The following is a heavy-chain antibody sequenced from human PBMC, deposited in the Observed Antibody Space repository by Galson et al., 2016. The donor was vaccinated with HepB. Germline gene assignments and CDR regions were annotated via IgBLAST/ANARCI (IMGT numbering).Heavy chain of an antibody. CDR3: ARQSRDLWGPGDY. CDR1: GYSFTSYW. J-gene: IGHJ4*02. Sequence: QSGAEVKEPGESLKISCKGSGYSFTSYWIAWVRQMPGKGLEWMGIIYAGDSYTRYSPSFQGQVTISADKSTSTAYLQWSSLKASDTAMYYCARQSRDLWGPGDYWGQGTLVTVSS. V-gene: IGHV5-51*01. CDR2: IYAGDSYT. D-gene: IGHD5-24*01.